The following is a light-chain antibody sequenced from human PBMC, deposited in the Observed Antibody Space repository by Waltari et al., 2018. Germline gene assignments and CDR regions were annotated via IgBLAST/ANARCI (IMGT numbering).Light chain of an antibody. V-gene: IGLV2-14*01. CDR2: EVS. J-gene: IGLJ1*01. Sequence: QSALTQPASVSGSPGQSITISCSGTDSDVGAYDFVHWYQQNPGQAPHLISYEVSNRSSGISIRFYASSSGNPASLTISGLQAEDEADYYCSSYTTISAPGVFGTGTRVTVL. CDR3: SSYTTISAPGV. CDR1: DSDVGAYDF.